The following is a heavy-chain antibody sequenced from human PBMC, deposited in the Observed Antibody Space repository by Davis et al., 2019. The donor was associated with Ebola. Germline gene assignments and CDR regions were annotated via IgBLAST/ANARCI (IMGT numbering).Heavy chain of an antibody. V-gene: IGHV3-30*03. D-gene: IGHD2-8*02. J-gene: IGHJ4*02. CDR1: GFTFSSYG. Sequence: GGSLRLSCAASGFTFSSYGMHWVRQAPGKGLEWVAVISYDGSNKYYADSVKGRFTISRDNSKNTLYLQMNSLRAEDTAVYYCARHQNVWYYFDHWGQGTLVTVSS. CDR3: ARHQNVWYYFDH. CDR2: ISYDGSNK.